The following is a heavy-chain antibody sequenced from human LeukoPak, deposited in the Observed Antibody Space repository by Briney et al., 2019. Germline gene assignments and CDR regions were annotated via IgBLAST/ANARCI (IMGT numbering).Heavy chain of an antibody. V-gene: IGHV4-39*01. CDR2: IFFSGST. J-gene: IGHJ4*02. CDR3: ARHEDRNWYFDH. Sequence: SETLSLTCTVPGGSLSSSYYYWGWIRQPPGKGLEWIGTIFFSGSTYYNPSLKSRVTISVDTSKNQFSLKLSSVTAPDTAVYYCARHEDRNWYFDHWGQGTLVTVSS. CDR1: GGSLSSSYYY. D-gene: IGHD1-1*01.